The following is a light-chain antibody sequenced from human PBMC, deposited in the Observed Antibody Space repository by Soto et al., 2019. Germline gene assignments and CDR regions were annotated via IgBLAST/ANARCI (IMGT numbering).Light chain of an antibody. CDR2: DVT. J-gene: IGLJ1*01. V-gene: IGLV2-11*01. CDR3: SSYTDSSNYV. Sequence: QSVLTQPRSVSGSPGQSVTISCTGTSSDVGYYNYVSWYQQHPGKAPKLMIYDVTKRPSGVPDRFSGSKSGNTASLTISGLQAEDEADYYCSSYTDSSNYVFGTGTKVTVL. CDR1: SSDVGYYNY.